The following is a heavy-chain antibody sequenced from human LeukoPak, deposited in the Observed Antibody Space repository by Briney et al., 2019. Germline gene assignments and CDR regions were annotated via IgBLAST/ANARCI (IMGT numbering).Heavy chain of an antibody. D-gene: IGHD1-14*01. V-gene: IGHV4-4*07. CDR3: ARLALNPRNNNPSLPDI. J-gene: IGHJ3*02. Sequence: SETLSLTCTVSGGSISSYYWSWIRQPAGKGLEWIGRIYTSGSTNYNPSLKSRVTMSVDTSKNQFSLKLSSVTAADTAVYYCARLALNPRNNNPSLPDIWGQGTMVTVSS. CDR1: GGSISSYY. CDR2: IYTSGST.